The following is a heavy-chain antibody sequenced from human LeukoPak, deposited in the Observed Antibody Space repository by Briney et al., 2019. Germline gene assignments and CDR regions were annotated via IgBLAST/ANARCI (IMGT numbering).Heavy chain of an antibody. Sequence: GGSLRLSCAASGFTFDDYAMHWVRQAPGKGREWVSLISGDGGSTYYADSVKGRFTISRDNSKNTLYVQMNSLRAEDTAVYYCAKDRQSRGSLGFDYWGQGALVIVSS. J-gene: IGHJ4*02. D-gene: IGHD3-22*01. V-gene: IGHV3-43*02. CDR3: AKDRQSRGSLGFDY. CDR2: ISGDGGST. CDR1: GFTFDDYA.